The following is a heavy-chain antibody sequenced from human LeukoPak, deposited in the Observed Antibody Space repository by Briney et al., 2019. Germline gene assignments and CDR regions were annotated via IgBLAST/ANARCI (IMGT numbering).Heavy chain of an antibody. CDR2: IYYSGGT. Sequence: SETLSLTCTVSGGSISSYYWSWIRQPPGKGLEWIGYIYYSGGTNYNPSLKSRVTISVDTSRNQFSLKLSSVTAADTAVYYCASGECSGGSCYALAGYWGQGTLVTVSS. D-gene: IGHD2-15*01. CDR1: GGSISSYY. J-gene: IGHJ4*02. CDR3: ASGECSGGSCYALAGY. V-gene: IGHV4-59*01.